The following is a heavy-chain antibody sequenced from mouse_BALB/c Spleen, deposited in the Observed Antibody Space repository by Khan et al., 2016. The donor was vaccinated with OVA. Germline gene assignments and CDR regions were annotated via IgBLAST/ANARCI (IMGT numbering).Heavy chain of an antibody. Sequence: EVQLKQSGPDLVKPGASVKISCKASGYSFTLYYLSWVKQSHGESLEWIGRVNPNNGDSSYNPKFKDRAPLTVDKSSNTAYMDFRSLTSEDSAVYCCARGYDFFASWGQGTLVTVSA. CDR1: GYSFTLYY. CDR2: VNPNNGDS. D-gene: IGHD2-14*01. V-gene: IGHV1-26*01. CDR3: ARGYDFFAS. J-gene: IGHJ3*01.